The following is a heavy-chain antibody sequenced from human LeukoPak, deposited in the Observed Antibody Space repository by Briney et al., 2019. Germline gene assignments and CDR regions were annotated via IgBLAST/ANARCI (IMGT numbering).Heavy chain of an antibody. CDR1: GGSISSYY. CDR2: IYYSGST. V-gene: IGHV4-59*01. J-gene: IGHJ6*03. D-gene: IGHD3-22*01. CDR3: ARDYYDSSGYYNYYYYYMDV. Sequence: SETLSLTCTVSGGSISSYYWSWIRQPPGKGLEWIGYIYYSGSTNYNPSLKSRVTISVDTSKNKFSLKLSSVTAADTAVYHCARDYYDSSGYYNYYYYYMDVWGKGTTVTVSS.